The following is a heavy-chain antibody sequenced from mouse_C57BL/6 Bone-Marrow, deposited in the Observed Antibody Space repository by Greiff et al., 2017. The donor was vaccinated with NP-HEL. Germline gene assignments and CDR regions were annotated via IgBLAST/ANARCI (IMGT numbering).Heavy chain of an antibody. Sequence: EVKVVESGGGLVKPGGSLKLSCAASGFTFSSYTMSWVRQTPEKRLEWVATISGGGGNTYYPDSVKGRFTISRDNAKNTLYLQMSSLRSEDTALYYCARHSYDGYFDYWGQGTTLTVSS. CDR1: GFTFSSYT. J-gene: IGHJ2*01. V-gene: IGHV5-9*01. D-gene: IGHD2-3*01. CDR3: ARHSYDGYFDY. CDR2: ISGGGGNT.